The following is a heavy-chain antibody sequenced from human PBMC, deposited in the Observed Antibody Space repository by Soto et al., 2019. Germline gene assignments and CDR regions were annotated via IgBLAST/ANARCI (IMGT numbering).Heavy chain of an antibody. CDR3: AKDEAVAGDYYYYYYGMDV. J-gene: IGHJ6*02. CDR1: GFTFSSYG. D-gene: IGHD6-19*01. V-gene: IGHV3-30*18. CDR2: ISYDGSNK. Sequence: GGSLRLCCAASGFTFSSYGMHWVRQAPGKGLEWVAVISYDGSNKYYADSVKGRFTISRDNSKNTLYLQMNSLRAEDTAVYYCAKDEAVAGDYYYYYYGMDVWGQGTTVTVSS.